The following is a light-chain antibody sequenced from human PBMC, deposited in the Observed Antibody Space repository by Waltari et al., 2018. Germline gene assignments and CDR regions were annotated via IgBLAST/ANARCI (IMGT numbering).Light chain of an antibody. J-gene: IGKJ3*01. CDR3: QQANSFPIT. V-gene: IGKV1-12*01. Sequence: DIQMTQSPSSVSASVGDRVNITCRASPDIRNWLAWYQQKPGKAPNLLIYATSSLQTGVPSRFSGSGSGTEFTLTISSLQPEDFATYYCQQANSFPITFGPGTKVDIK. CDR2: ATS. CDR1: PDIRNW.